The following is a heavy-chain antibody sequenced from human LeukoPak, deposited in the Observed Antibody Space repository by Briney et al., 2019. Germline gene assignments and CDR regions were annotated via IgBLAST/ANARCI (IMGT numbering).Heavy chain of an antibody. CDR3: ARDVAAAGKEVPFDY. CDR1: GGSISSYH. V-gene: IGHV4-59*01. J-gene: IGHJ4*02. Sequence: PSETLSLTCTVSGGSISSYHWGWIRQPPGKGLEWIGYIYYSGSTNYNPSLKGRVAISVDTSKNQFSLKLSSVTAADTAVYYCARDVAAAGKEVPFDYWGQGTLVTVSS. CDR2: IYYSGST. D-gene: IGHD6-13*01.